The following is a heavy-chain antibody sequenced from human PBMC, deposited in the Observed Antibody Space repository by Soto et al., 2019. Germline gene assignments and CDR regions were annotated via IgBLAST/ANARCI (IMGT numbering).Heavy chain of an antibody. J-gene: IGHJ4*02. CDR1: GGSISSSSYY. CDR2: IHYSGST. D-gene: IGHD6-19*01. Sequence: QLQLQESGPGLVKPSETLSLTCTVSGGSISSSSYYWGWIRQPPGKGLEWIGSIHYSGSTYYNPSPESQITIALCTSTHQFSLTLGSVTAADTAVYYCARHQQWLVQPFFDSWGQGTLVTVSS. V-gene: IGHV4-39*01. CDR3: ARHQQWLVQPFFDS.